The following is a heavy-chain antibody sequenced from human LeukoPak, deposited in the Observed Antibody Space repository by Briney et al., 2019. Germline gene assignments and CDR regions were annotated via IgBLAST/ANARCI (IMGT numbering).Heavy chain of an antibody. CDR3: VAMIREVGY. Sequence: PGGSLRLSCAVSGITFSDHDMDWVRQAPGKGLEWYGRTKNKGNSYTREYAASVKGRFTISRDDSKNSLYLQMNSLKTEDTAMYYCVAMIREVGYWGQGTLVTVSS. V-gene: IGHV3-72*01. D-gene: IGHD3-10*01. CDR2: TKNKGNSYTR. CDR1: GITFSDHD. J-gene: IGHJ4*02.